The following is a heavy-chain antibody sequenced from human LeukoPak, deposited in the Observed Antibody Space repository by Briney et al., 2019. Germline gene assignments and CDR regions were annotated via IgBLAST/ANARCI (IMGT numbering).Heavy chain of an antibody. J-gene: IGHJ4*02. Sequence: GGSLRLSCAASGFIFSNYAMSRVRKAPGKGLEWVSAIDSTGAYTWYADSVKGRFTISKDGSKTILYLQMNSLRAEDAAVYFCAKGSAAGRPYYFDYWGRGTLVTVSS. V-gene: IGHV3-23*01. CDR2: IDSTGAYT. D-gene: IGHD6-25*01. CDR1: GFIFSNYA. CDR3: AKGSAAGRPYYFDY.